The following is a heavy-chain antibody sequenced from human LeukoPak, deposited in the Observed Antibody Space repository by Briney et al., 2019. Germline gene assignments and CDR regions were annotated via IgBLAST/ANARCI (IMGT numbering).Heavy chain of an antibody. CDR3: ARDFDDVNGNYYYIPDY. Sequence: PGGSLRLSCAAPRFQFSRNGMHWVRQAPGKGLDWVAFIRYDGSNKFYVDSVRGRFTISRDNSKNTLNLQMNSLRIEDTAVYYCARDFDDVNGNYYYIPDYWGQGMLVTVSS. J-gene: IGHJ4*02. D-gene: IGHD3-10*01. CDR2: IRYDGSNK. V-gene: IGHV3-30*02. CDR1: RFQFSRNG.